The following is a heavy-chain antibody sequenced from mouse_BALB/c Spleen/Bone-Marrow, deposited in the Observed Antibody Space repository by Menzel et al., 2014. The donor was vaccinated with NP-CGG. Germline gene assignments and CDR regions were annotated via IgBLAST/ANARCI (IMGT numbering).Heavy chain of an antibody. J-gene: IGHJ3*01. V-gene: IGHV3-1*02. CDR3: ALSGLRFFSY. Sequence: ESGSDLEKPSQSLSLTCTVTGYSITSTYSWHWIRQFPGNKLEWMGYIHYSGSTNYNPSLKSRISITRDTSKNHFFLQVNSVTTEDTATYYCALSGLRFFSYRSQGTLVTASA. CDR1: GYSITSTYS. D-gene: IGHD3-1*01. CDR2: IHYSGST.